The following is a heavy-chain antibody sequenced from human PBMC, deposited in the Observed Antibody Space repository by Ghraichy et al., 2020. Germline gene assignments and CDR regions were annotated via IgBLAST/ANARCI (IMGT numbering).Heavy chain of an antibody. CDR1: GFTFDDYA. V-gene: IGHV3-9*01. CDR2: ISWNSGSI. J-gene: IGHJ5*02. Sequence: LRLSCAASGFTFDDYAMHWVRQAPGKGLEWVSGISWNSGSIGYADSVKGRFTISRDNAKNSLYLQMNSLRAEDTALYYCAKDVAAAGRSWFDPWGQGTLVTVSS. D-gene: IGHD6-13*01. CDR3: AKDVAAAGRSWFDP.